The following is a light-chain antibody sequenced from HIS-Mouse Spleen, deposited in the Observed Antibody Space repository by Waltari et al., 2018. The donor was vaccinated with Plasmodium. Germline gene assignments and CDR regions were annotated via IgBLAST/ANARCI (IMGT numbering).Light chain of an antibody. V-gene: IGKV1-5*03. J-gene: IGKJ1*01. Sequence: DIQMTQSPSTLSASVGDRVTITCRASQSISSWLAWYQQKPGKAPKLLIYKASSLESGVPSRFSGSGSGTEFILTICSLQPDDFATYYCQQYNSYWTFGQGTKVEIK. CDR3: QQYNSYWT. CDR1: QSISSW. CDR2: KAS.